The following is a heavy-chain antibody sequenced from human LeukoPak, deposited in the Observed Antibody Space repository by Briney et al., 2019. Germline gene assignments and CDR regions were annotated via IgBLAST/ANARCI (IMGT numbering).Heavy chain of an antibody. Sequence: SQTLSLTCTVSGGSISSGGYYWGWIRQHPGKGLEWIGYIYYSGSTYYNPSLKSRVTISVDTSKNQFSLKLSSVTAADTAVYYCARDQEMATSNWFDPWGQGTLVTVSS. D-gene: IGHD5-24*01. V-gene: IGHV4-31*03. CDR3: ARDQEMATSNWFDP. CDR1: GGSISSGGYY. J-gene: IGHJ5*02. CDR2: IYYSGST.